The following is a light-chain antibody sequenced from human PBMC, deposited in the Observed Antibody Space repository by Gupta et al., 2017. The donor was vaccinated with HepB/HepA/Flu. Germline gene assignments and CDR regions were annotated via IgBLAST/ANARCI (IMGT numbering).Light chain of an antibody. J-gene: IGKJ1*01. CDR1: QSVRSNY. CDR2: GAS. CDR3: QQYDSSSWT. V-gene: IGKV3-20*01. Sequence: DIVLTQYPGTLSLSPGERATLSCRASQSVRSNYLAWYQQRPGQAPRLLIYGASSRATGIPDRFSGSGSGTDFTLTISRLESEDFAVYYCQQYDSSSWTFGQGTKVEIK.